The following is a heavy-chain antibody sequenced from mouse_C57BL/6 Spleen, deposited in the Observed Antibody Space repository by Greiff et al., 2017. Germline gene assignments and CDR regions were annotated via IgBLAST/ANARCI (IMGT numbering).Heavy chain of an antibody. V-gene: IGHV3-6*01. J-gene: IGHJ2*01. Sequence: DVKLQESGPGLVKPSQSLSLTCSVTGYSITSGYYWNWIRQFPGNKLEWMGYISYDGSNNYNPSLKNRISITRDTSKNQFFLKLNSVTTEDTATYYCAREYRGFDYWGQGTTLTVSS. CDR1: GYSITSGYY. CDR2: ISYDGSN. CDR3: AREYRGFDY. D-gene: IGHD3-1*01.